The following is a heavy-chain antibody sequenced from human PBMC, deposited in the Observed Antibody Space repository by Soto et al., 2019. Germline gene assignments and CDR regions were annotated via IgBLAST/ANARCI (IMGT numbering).Heavy chain of an antibody. J-gene: IGHJ4*02. Sequence: QVQLVESGGGVVQPGRSLRLSCAASGFTFSSYAMHWVRQAPGKGLEWVAVISYDGSNKYYADSVKGRFTISRDNSKNTLYLQMNSLRAEDTAVYYCARDGVLYSSGCFDYWGQGTLVTVSS. CDR2: ISYDGSNK. CDR3: ARDGVLYSSGCFDY. V-gene: IGHV3-30-3*01. D-gene: IGHD6-19*01. CDR1: GFTFSSYA.